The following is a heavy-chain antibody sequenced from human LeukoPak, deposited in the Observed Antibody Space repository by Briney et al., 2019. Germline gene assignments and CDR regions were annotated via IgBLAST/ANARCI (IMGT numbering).Heavy chain of an antibody. J-gene: IGHJ4*02. D-gene: IGHD3-9*01. CDR3: ARQLRYFDWLSHFDY. CDR1: GFTVSSNY. Sequence: PGGSLRLSCAASGFTVSSNYMSWVRPAPGKGLEWVSVIYSGGSTYYADSVKGRFTISRDNSKNTLYLQMNSLRAEDTAVYYCARQLRYFDWLSHFDYWGQGTLVTVSS. CDR2: IYSGGST. V-gene: IGHV3-53*01.